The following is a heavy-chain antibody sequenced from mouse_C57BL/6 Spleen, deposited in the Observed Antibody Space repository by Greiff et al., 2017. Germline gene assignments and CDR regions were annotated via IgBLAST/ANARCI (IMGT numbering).Heavy chain of an antibody. V-gene: IGHV1-55*01. CDR3: ARSDYDDYAMDY. J-gene: IGHJ4*01. CDR1: GYTFTSYW. CDR2: IYPGSGST. Sequence: QVQLQQPGAELVKPGASVKMSCKASGYTFTSYWITWVKQRPGQGLEWIGDIYPGSGSTNYNEKFKSKATLTVNTSSSTAYMQLSSLTSEDSAVYCCARSDYDDYAMDYWGQGTSVTVSS. D-gene: IGHD2-4*01.